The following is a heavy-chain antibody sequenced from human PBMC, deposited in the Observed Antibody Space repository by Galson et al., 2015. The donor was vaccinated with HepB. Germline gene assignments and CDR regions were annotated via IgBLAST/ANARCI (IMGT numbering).Heavy chain of an antibody. CDR1: GFTFSSYG. V-gene: IGHV3-33*01. J-gene: IGHJ4*02. CDR2: NWYDGSNK. D-gene: IGHD1-26*01. CDR3: ARDRGFHSDSPAY. Sequence: SLRLSCAASGFTFSSYGMHWVRQAPGKGLEWMGVNWYDGSNKYYADSVKGRFTISRDNSKNTLFLQMNSLRVEDTGIYYCARDRGFHSDSPAYWGQGTMVIVS.